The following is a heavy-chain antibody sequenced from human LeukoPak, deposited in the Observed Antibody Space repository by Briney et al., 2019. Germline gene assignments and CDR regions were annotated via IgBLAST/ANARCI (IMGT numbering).Heavy chain of an antibody. V-gene: IGHV3-23*01. CDR1: GFTFSSYA. CDR3: ARDEYSSSSEDY. CDR2: ISGSGGST. Sequence: GGSLRLSCAASGFTFSSYAMSWVRQAPGKGLEWVSAISGSGGSTYYADSVKGRFAISRDNSKNTLYLQMNSLRAEDTAVYYCARDEYSSSSEDYWGQGTLVTVSS. D-gene: IGHD6-6*01. J-gene: IGHJ4*02.